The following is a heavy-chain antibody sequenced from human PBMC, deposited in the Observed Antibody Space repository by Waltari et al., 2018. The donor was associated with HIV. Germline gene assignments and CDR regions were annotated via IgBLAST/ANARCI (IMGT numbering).Heavy chain of an antibody. J-gene: IGHJ4*02. D-gene: IGHD5-18*01. CDR1: GFTFSSYG. Sequence: QVQLVESGGGVVQPGGSLRLSCAAPGFTFSSYGMHWVRQAPGKGLEWVAFIRDDGSKKYYADSVKGRFTISRDNSKNTLYLQMNSLRAEDTAVYYCAKDWIQLWAIDYWGQGTLVTVSS. CDR2: IRDDGSKK. V-gene: IGHV3-30*02. CDR3: AKDWIQLWAIDY.